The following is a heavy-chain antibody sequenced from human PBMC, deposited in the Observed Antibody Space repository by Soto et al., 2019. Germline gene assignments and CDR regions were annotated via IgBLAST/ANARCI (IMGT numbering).Heavy chain of an antibody. V-gene: IGHV4-31*11. J-gene: IGHJ6*02. CDR2: IYNKGPT. D-gene: IGHD3-16*01. CDR1: GDSISSGGHY. CDR3: ARDGAVPYGMDV. Sequence: QVQLQESGPGLVKPSQTLSLTCAVSGDSISSGGHYWSWVRHHPGKGLEWIGYIYNKGPTYFNPHCKSRGTISVDTSKNEFSLKVTSVTAADTAVYYCARDGAVPYGMDVWGHGTAVTVSS.